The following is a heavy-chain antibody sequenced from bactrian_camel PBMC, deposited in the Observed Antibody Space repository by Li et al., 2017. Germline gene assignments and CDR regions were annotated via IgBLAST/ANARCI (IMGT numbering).Heavy chain of an antibody. CDR3: ATIGATGYWYTRDFTH. CDR1: GFTFSNYW. D-gene: IGHD2*01. J-gene: IGHJ4*01. CDR2: INSAGGST. V-gene: IGHV3S1*01. Sequence: HVQLVESGGGSVQPGGSLRLSCAASGFTFSNYWMYWVRQAPGKGLEWVSTINSAGGSTYSADSVKGRFAISRDNARVFLQMNSLKSDDTALYYCATIGATGYWYTRDFTHWGQGTQVTVS.